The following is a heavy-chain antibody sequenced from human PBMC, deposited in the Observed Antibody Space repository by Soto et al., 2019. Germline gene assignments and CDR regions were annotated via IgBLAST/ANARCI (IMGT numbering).Heavy chain of an antibody. J-gene: IGHJ6*02. CDR2: ISYDGSNK. CDR1: GFTFSSYG. D-gene: IGHD6-13*01. Sequence: GGSLRLSCAASGFTFSSYGMHWVRQAPGKGLEWVAVISYDGSNKYYADSVKGRFTISRDNSKNTLYLQMNSLRAEDTAVYYCARSFGMAGRYFYYYGLDVWGQGTTVTVSS. CDR3: ARSFGMAGRYFYYYGLDV. V-gene: IGHV3-30*03.